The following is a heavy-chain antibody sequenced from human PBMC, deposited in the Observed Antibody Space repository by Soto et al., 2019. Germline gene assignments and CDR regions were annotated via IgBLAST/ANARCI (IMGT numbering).Heavy chain of an antibody. CDR2: ISGSGGST. J-gene: IGHJ6*02. Sequence: PGGSLRLSCAASGFTFSSYAMSWVRQAPGKGLEWVSAISGSGGSTYYADSVKGRFTISRDSSKNTLYLQMNSLRAEDTAVYYCAKDRGYSSGWYRGGRGWYGMDVWGQGTTVTVSS. D-gene: IGHD6-19*01. CDR3: AKDRGYSSGWYRGGRGWYGMDV. V-gene: IGHV3-23*01. CDR1: GFTFSSYA.